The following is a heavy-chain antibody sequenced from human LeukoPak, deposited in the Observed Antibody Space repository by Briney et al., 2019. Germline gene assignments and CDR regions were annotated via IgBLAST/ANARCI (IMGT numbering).Heavy chain of an antibody. J-gene: IGHJ4*02. CDR3: ARDSVGIVVVPAAIPGDY. D-gene: IGHD2-2*02. V-gene: IGHV1-46*01. Sequence: APVKVSCKASGYTFTSYYMHWVRQAPGQGLEWMGIINPSGGSTSYAQKFQGRVTMTRDTSTSTVYMELSSLRSEDTAVYYCARDSVGIVVVPAAIPGDYWGQGTLVTVSS. CDR2: INPSGGST. CDR1: GYTFTSYY.